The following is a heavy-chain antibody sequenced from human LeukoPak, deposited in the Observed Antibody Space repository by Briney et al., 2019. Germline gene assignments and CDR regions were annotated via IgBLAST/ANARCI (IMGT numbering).Heavy chain of an antibody. CDR2: ISYGGSNK. J-gene: IGHJ6*02. D-gene: IGHD2-8*01. CDR1: GFTFRSYA. Sequence: GGSLRLSCAASGFTFRSYAMHWVRQAPGKGLEGGAVISYGGSNKYYADSVKGRFTISRGNSKNTLYLQMNSLRAEDTAVYYCAREDVVLMVYAMDYYGMDVWGQGTTVTVSS. CDR3: AREDVVLMVYAMDYYGMDV. V-gene: IGHV3-30-3*01.